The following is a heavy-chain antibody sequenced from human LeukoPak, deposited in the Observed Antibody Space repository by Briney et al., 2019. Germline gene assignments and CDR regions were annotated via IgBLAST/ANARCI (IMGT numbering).Heavy chain of an antibody. CDR3: ARTPTYYYGSGSYFVLDY. J-gene: IGHJ4*02. D-gene: IGHD3-10*01. V-gene: IGHV1-69*13. CDR2: IIPIFGTA. CDR1: GGTFSSYA. Sequence: GASVKVSCKASGGTFSSYAISWVRQAPGQGLEWMGGIIPIFGTANYAQKFQGRVTITADESTSTAYMELSGLRSEDTAVYYCARTPTYYYGSGSYFVLDYWGQGTLVTVSS.